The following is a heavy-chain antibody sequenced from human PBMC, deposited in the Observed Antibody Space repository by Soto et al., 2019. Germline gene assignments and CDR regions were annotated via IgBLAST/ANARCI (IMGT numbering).Heavy chain of an antibody. Sequence: QVQLVQSGAEVKKPGASVMVSCRASGYTFTNYGISWVRQAPGQGLEWMGWISGYNGDTKSTQKFQGRVTLTTDTSTSTAYMEMRSLRSDDTAVYYCARGGSSWSAEYYQHWGQGTPLIVSS. V-gene: IGHV1-18*01. J-gene: IGHJ1*01. CDR3: ARGGSSWSAEYYQH. D-gene: IGHD6-13*01. CDR1: GYTFTNYG. CDR2: ISGYNGDT.